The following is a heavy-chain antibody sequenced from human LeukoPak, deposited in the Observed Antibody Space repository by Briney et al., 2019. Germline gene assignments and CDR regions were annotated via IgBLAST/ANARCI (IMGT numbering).Heavy chain of an antibody. Sequence: GGSLSLPCAASGCTFSSYAMSGVRQAPGQGLEGVSTISDRGGNTYYADSVKGRFTISRDNSKNTLYLQMNSLRAEDTAVYYCAKGYYDFWSGYVDYWGQGTLVTVSS. J-gene: IGHJ4*02. CDR1: GCTFSSYA. D-gene: IGHD3-3*01. V-gene: IGHV3-23*01. CDR3: AKGYYDFWSGYVDY. CDR2: ISDRGGNT.